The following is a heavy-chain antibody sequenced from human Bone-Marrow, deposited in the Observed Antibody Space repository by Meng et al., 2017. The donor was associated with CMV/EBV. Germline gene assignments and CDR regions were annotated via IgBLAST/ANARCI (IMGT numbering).Heavy chain of an antibody. Sequence: GGSLRLSCEASGFTFSGYTMHWVRQTPGKGLHWVAFISKDGTNKLYADSVKGRFTVSRDNSKNTVYLQLNSLRPEDTAVYYCAREKGYSGAEVRYFDLWGRGTLVTVSS. CDR2: ISKDGTNK. D-gene: IGHD1-26*01. CDR3: AREKGYSGAEVRYFDL. CDR1: GFTFSGYT. J-gene: IGHJ2*01. V-gene: IGHV3-30*04.